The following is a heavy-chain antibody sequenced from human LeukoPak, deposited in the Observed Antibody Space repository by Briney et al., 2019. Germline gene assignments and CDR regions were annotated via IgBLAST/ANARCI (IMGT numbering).Heavy chain of an antibody. CDR1: GFTFSSYA. J-gene: IGHJ4*02. Sequence: AGSLRLSCAASGFTFSSYAMSWVRQAPRKGLEWVSAISGSGGSTYYADSLKGRFTISRDNSKNTLYLQMNSLRAEDTAVYYCAKMAPNWLYYFDYWGQGTLVTVSS. V-gene: IGHV3-23*01. D-gene: IGHD7-27*01. CDR2: ISGSGGST. CDR3: AKMAPNWLYYFDY.